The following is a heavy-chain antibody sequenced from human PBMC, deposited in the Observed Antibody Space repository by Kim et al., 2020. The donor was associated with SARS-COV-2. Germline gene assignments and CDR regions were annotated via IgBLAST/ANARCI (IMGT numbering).Heavy chain of an antibody. D-gene: IGHD3-10*01. CDR3: ARSRRGEY. CDR2: SGNT. J-gene: IGHJ4*02. V-gene: IGHV4-4*09. Sequence: SGNTNYTPSLKSRVTLSVDTSKNQFSLRLSSVTAADTAVYYCARSRRGEYWGQGSLVTVSS.